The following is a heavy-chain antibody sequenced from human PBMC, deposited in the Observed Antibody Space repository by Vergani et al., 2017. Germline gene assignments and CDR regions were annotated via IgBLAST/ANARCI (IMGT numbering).Heavy chain of an antibody. Sequence: EVQLVQSGAEVKKTGESLKISCKGSGYSFTNYWISWVRQMPGKGLEWMGIMYPGDSDTRYSPSFQGQVTISVDKSISTAYLQWSSLKASDTAMYYCARLLIRYSSGHDAFDIWGQGTMVTVSS. CDR2: MYPGDSDT. V-gene: IGHV5-51*01. D-gene: IGHD6-19*01. J-gene: IGHJ3*02. CDR3: ARLLIRYSSGHDAFDI. CDR1: GYSFTNYW.